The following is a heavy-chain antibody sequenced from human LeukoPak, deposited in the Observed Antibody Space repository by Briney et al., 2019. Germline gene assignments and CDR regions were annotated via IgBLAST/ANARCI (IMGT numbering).Heavy chain of an antibody. J-gene: IGHJ5*02. CDR3: ARDHEGFDP. V-gene: IGHV4-59*01. CDR1: GGSISSYY. Sequence: SETLSLTCTVSGGSISSYYWSWIRQPPGKGLEWIGYIYYSGSTNYNPSLKSRVTISVDTSKNQFSLKLNSVTAADTAVYYCARDHEGFDPWGQGTLVTVSS. CDR2: IYYSGST.